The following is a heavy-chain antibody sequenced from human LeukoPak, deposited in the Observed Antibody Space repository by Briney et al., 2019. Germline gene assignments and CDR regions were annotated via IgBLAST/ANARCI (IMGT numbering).Heavy chain of an antibody. V-gene: IGHV4-38-2*02. CDR2: IYHSGST. J-gene: IGHJ3*02. CDR1: GYSISSGYY. Sequence: SETLSLTCTVSGYSISSGYYWGWIRQPPGKGLEWIGNIYHSGSTYYNPSLKSRVTMSVDTSKNQFSLKLSSVTAADTAVYYCASYTDAFDIWGQGTMVTVSS. D-gene: IGHD2-2*02. CDR3: ASYTDAFDI.